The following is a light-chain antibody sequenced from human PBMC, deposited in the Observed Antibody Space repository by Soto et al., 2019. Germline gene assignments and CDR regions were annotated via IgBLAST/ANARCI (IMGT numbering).Light chain of an antibody. CDR1: QFIDRY. CDR2: DAS. J-gene: IGKJ1*01. Sequence: LLTQYPATLSLSLWALANLSCSASQFIDRYLAWYRQIPGQAPRLLSYDASNRATCIPDRFSGSGSCRDVTLTIIRRVHEEFAVYYCHQRGNGFPWTFGQGTKVDIK. CDR3: HQRGNGFPWT. V-gene: IGKV3-11*02.